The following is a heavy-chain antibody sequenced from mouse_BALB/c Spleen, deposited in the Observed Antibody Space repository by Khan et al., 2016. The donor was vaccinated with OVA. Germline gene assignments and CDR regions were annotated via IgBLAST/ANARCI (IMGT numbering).Heavy chain of an antibody. Sequence: QVQLKVSGAELAKPGASVKMSCKASGYTFTSYWMHWIKQRPGQGLEWIGYINPTSGYTDYNQKFKDKATLTADKSSSTAYMQLNSLTSDDSAVYYCARDRIDYWGQGTTLTVSS. V-gene: IGHV1-7*01. CDR3: ARDRIDY. CDR2: INPTSGYT. J-gene: IGHJ2*01. CDR1: GYTFTSYW.